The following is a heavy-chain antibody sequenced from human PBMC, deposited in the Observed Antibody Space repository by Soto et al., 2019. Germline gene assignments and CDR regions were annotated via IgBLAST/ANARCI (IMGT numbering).Heavy chain of an antibody. J-gene: IGHJ6*02. CDR3: AKRDIRAAAGTAYYYGMDV. V-gene: IGHV3-23*01. CDR1: GFTFSSYA. Sequence: GGSLRLSCAASGFTFSSYAMSWVRQAPGKGLEWVSAISGSGGSTYYADSVKGRFTISRDNSKNTLYLQMNSLRAEDTAVYYCAKRDIRAAAGTAYYYGMDVWGQGTTVTVSS. CDR2: ISGSGGST. D-gene: IGHD6-13*01.